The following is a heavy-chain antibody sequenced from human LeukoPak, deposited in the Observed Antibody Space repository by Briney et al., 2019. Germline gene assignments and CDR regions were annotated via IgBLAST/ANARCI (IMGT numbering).Heavy chain of an antibody. V-gene: IGHV3-23*01. CDR3: ASGRTGYHCFDY. D-gene: IGHD3-9*01. Sequence: PGGSLRLSCAASGFTMSWVRQAPGKGLEWVSAISGSDGSTYYADSVKGRFTISRDNSKNTLYLQMNSLRAEDTAVYYCASGRTGYHCFDYWGQGTLVSVSS. CDR1: GFT. J-gene: IGHJ4*02. CDR2: ISGSDGST.